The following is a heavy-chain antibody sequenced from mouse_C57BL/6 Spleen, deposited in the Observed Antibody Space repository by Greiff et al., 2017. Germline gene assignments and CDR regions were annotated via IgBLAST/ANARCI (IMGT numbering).Heavy chain of an antibody. V-gene: IGHV1-55*01. CDR2: IYPGSGST. Sequence: VQLQQPGAELVKPGASVKMSCKASGYTFTSYWITWVKQRPGQGLEWIGDIYPGSGSTNYNEKFKSKATLTVDTSSSTAYMQLSSLTSEDSAVYYCARSGSYYGSMDYWGQGTSVTVSS. CDR3: ARSGSYYGSMDY. D-gene: IGHD1-1*01. CDR1: GYTFTSYW. J-gene: IGHJ4*01.